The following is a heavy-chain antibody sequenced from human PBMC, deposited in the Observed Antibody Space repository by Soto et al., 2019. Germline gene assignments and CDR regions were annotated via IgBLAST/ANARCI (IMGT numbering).Heavy chain of an antibody. D-gene: IGHD6-6*01. CDR3: ARSYSSSSAFDY. Sequence: QVQLVESGGGVVQPGRSLRLSCAASGFTFSHYGIHWVRQAPGKGLEWVAVIWYDGSNKYYADSVKGRFTISRDNSKNTLYLQLSSLSDQDTAVYYCARSYSSSSAFDYWGQGTLVTVSS. CDR1: GFTFSHYG. J-gene: IGHJ4*02. V-gene: IGHV3-33*01. CDR2: IWYDGSNK.